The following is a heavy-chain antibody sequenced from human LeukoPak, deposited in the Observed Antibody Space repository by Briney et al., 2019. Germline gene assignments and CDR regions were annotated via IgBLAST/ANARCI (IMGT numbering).Heavy chain of an antibody. CDR1: GYTFTSYD. V-gene: IGHV1-8*01. Sequence: EASVKVSCKASGYTFTSYDINWVRQAPGQGLEWMGWMNPNSGNTGYAQKFQGRVTMTRNTSISTAYMELSSLRSEDTAVYYCARAAYYYDSSGYNAFDIWGQGTMVTVSS. J-gene: IGHJ3*02. CDR3: ARAAYYYDSSGYNAFDI. D-gene: IGHD3-22*01. CDR2: MNPNSGNT.